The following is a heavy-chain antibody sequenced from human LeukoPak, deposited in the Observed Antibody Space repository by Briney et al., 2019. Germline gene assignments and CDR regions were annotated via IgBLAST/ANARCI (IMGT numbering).Heavy chain of an antibody. CDR3: ASRIPAAIRFGYFDY. CDR1: GGSFSGYY. Sequence: SETLSLTCAVYGGSFSGYYWSWLRQPPGKGLEWIGEINHSGSTNYNPSLKSRVTISVDTSKNQFSLKLSSVTAADTAVYYCASRIPAAIRFGYFDYWGEGTLVTVSS. CDR2: INHSGST. V-gene: IGHV4-34*01. D-gene: IGHD2-2*02. J-gene: IGHJ4*02.